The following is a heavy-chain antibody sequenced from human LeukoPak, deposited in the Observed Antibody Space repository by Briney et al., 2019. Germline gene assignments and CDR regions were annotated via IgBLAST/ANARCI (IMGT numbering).Heavy chain of an antibody. CDR3: AKEPSLTHYYYYMDV. CDR2: ISPSGNYI. Sequence: GGSLRLSCPASGLTFSSHSRNWFRQAPGKGLDWSSSISPSGNYIYYADAVEGRFTISRDNSKNTLYLQMNSLRAEDTAVYYCAKEPSLTHYYYYMDVWGKGTTVTVSS. V-gene: IGHV3-21*04. D-gene: IGHD3-9*01. J-gene: IGHJ6*03. CDR1: GLTFSSHS.